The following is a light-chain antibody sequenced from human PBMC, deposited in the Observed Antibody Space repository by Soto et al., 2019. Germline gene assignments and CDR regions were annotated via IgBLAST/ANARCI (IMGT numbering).Light chain of an antibody. CDR2: SNS. CDR1: SSNVGGNT. V-gene: IGLV1-44*01. J-gene: IGLJ1*01. CDR3: SSWDDTLNGYV. Sequence: QSVLTQTPSVSGTPGQRVTISCSVSSSNVGGNTVTWYQQLPGTAPKLLIYSNSLRPSGIPDRISGSKSGTSASLAISGLQSEDEADYHCSSWDDTLNGYVFGTGTKVTVL.